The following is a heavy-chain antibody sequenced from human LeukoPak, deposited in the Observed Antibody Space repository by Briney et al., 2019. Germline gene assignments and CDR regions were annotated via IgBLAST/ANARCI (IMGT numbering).Heavy chain of an antibody. CDR1: GGSISSGGYY. CDR2: IYYSGST. D-gene: IGHD2-2*01. CDR3: ARDYCSSTSCYYAFAI. Sequence: PSQTLSLTCTVSGGSISSGGYYWSWIRQHPGKGLEWIGYIYYSGSTYYNPSLKSRVTISVDTSKNQFSLKLSSVTAADTAVYYCARDYCSSTSCYYAFAIWGQGTMVTVSS. J-gene: IGHJ3*02. V-gene: IGHV4-31*03.